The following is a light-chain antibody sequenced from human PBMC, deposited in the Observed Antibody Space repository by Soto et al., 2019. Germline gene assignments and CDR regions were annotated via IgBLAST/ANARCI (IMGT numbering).Light chain of an antibody. CDR1: QSVSNNY. CDR3: QQYNSYPGA. CDR2: GAS. J-gene: IGKJ1*01. Sequence: DIQMTQSPSSLSPSVGDRATLSCRASQSVSNNYLAWYQQKPGKAPKLLIYGASNMAAGIPARFSGSGSGTDFTLTISSLQPEDVATYYCQQYNSYPGAFGQGTKVDIK. V-gene: IGKV1-27*01.